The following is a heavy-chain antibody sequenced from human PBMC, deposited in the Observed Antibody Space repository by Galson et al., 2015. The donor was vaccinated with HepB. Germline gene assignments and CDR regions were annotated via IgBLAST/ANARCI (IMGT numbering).Heavy chain of an antibody. J-gene: IGHJ4*02. CDR2: IWYDGSNK. Sequence: SLRLSCAASGFTFSSYGMHWVRQAPGKGLEWVAVIWYDGSNKYYADSVKGRFTISRDNSKNTLYLQMNSLRAEDTAVYYCARWLQLGYYFDYWGQGTLVTVSS. CDR1: GFTFSSYG. CDR3: ARWLQLGYYFDY. V-gene: IGHV3-33*08. D-gene: IGHD5-24*01.